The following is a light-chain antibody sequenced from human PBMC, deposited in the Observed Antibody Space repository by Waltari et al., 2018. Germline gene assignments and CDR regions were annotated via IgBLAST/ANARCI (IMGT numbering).Light chain of an antibody. CDR3: SSFTSKSTWV. V-gene: IGLV2-14*03. CDR2: DVS. CDR1: SSDVGGYSY. Sequence: QSALTQPASVSGSPGQSITISCTGTSSDVGGYSYVPWYQQQPDKAPKLLIYDVSNRSLRVSNRFSGSKSGNTASLTISGLQAEDESDYYCSSFTSKSTWVFGGGTKLTVL. J-gene: IGLJ3*02.